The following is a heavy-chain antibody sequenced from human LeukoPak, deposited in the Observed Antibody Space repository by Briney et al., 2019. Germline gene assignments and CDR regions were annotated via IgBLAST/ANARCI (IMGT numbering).Heavy chain of an antibody. D-gene: IGHD1-26*01. CDR1: GGSFSGYY. CDR2: INHSGST. J-gene: IGHJ6*03. V-gene: IGHV4-34*01. Sequence: PSETLSLTCAVYGGSFSGYYWSWIRQPPGKGLEWIGEINHSGSTNYNPSIKSRVTISVDTSKNQFSLKLSSVTAADTAVYYCARSRWEPSGYYYYYYYMDVWGKGTTVTISS. CDR3: ARSRWEPSGYYYYYYYMDV.